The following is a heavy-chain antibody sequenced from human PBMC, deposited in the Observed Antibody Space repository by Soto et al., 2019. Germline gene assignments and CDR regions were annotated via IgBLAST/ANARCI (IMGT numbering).Heavy chain of an antibody. D-gene: IGHD3-10*01. CDR3: ARGGSGKHPY. J-gene: IGHJ4*02. CDR2: IYYSGST. V-gene: IGHV4-59*08. CDR1: GGSISSYY. Sequence: QVQLQESGPGLVKPSETLSLTCTVSGGSISSYYWSWIRQPPGKGLEWIGYIYYSGSTKYNPSLKGRVTISVDTSKNQFSLKLSSVTAADTAVYYCARGGSGKHPYWGQGTLVTVSS.